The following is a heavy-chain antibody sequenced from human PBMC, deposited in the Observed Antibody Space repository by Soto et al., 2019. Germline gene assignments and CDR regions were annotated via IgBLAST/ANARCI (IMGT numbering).Heavy chain of an antibody. CDR3: ARDYYDSSEGVAFFDY. CDR1: GGSISSGDYY. CDR2: IYYSGST. Sequence: QVQLQESGPGLVKPSQTLSLTCTVSGGSISSGDYYWSWIRQPPGKGLEWIGYIYYSGSTYYNPSLKSRVTVSVDTSKNQFSLKLSSVTAADTAVYYCARDYYDSSEGVAFFDYWGQGTLVTVSS. J-gene: IGHJ4*02. V-gene: IGHV4-30-4*01. D-gene: IGHD3-22*01.